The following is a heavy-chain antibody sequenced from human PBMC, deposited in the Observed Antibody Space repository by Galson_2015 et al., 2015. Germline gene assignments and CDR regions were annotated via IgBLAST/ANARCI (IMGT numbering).Heavy chain of an antibody. D-gene: IGHD3-16*02. J-gene: IGHJ6*03. CDR2: ISAYNGNT. Sequence: GLEWMGWISAYNGNTNYAQKLQGRVTMTTDTSTSTAYMELRSLRSDDTAVYYCARARLHLGELSPIYYYYYYYMDVWGKGTTVTVSS. CDR3: ARARLHLGELSPIYYYYYYYMDV. V-gene: IGHV1-18*01.